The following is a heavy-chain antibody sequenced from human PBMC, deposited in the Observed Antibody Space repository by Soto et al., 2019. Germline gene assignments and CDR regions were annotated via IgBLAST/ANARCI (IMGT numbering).Heavy chain of an antibody. CDR3: ARAPLRFLEWLSHYYYYMDV. J-gene: IGHJ6*03. Sequence: QVQLQESGPGLVKPSETLSLTCTVSGGSISSYYWSWIRQPPGKGLEWIGYIYYSGSTNYNPSLKSRATISVDTSKNQFSLKLSSVTAADTAVYYCARAPLRFLEWLSHYYYYMDVWGKGTTVTVSS. CDR1: GGSISSYY. CDR2: IYYSGST. D-gene: IGHD3-3*01. V-gene: IGHV4-59*01.